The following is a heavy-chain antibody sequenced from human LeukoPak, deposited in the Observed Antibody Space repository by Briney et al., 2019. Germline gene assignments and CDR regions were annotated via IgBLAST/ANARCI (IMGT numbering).Heavy chain of an antibody. V-gene: IGHV3-9*01. J-gene: IGHJ3*02. CDR1: GFTFDDYA. Sequence: GRSLRLSCAASGFTFDDYAMHWVRQAPGKGLEWVSGISWNSGSIGYADSVKGRFTISRDNAKNSLYLQMNSLRAEDTAVYYCARDSAYYDILTGYYPDAFDIWGQGTMVTVSS. D-gene: IGHD3-9*01. CDR2: ISWNSGSI. CDR3: ARDSAYYDILTGYYPDAFDI.